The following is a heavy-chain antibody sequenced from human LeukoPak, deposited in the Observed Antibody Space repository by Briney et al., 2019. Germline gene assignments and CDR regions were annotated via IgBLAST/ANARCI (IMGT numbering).Heavy chain of an antibody. CDR3: ARGRTHYDYVWGSYQGPNDY. CDR2: MNPNSGNT. J-gene: IGHJ4*02. D-gene: IGHD3-16*02. V-gene: IGHV1-8*01. CDR1: VYTFTSYD. Sequence: GASVTVSCKASVYTFTSYDINWVRQATGQGLEWMGWMNPNSGNTGYAQKFQGRVTMTRNTSISTAYMELSSLRSEDTAVYYCARGRTHYDYVWGSYQGPNDYWGQGTLVTVSS.